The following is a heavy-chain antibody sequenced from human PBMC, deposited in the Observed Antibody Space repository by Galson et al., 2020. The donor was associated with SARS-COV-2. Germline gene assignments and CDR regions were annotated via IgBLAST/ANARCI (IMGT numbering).Heavy chain of an antibody. CDR1: GFTFSNAW. J-gene: IGHJ6*03. D-gene: IGHD2-15*01. V-gene: IGHV3-15*01. Sequence: GESLKISCAASGFTFSNAWMSWVRQAPGKGLEWVGRIKSKTDGGTTDYAAPVKGRFTISRDDSKNTLYLQMNSLKTEDTAVYYCTVGGVVVAVVYYYMDVWGKGTTVTVSS. CDR2: IKSKTDGGTT. CDR3: TVGGVVVAVVYYYMDV.